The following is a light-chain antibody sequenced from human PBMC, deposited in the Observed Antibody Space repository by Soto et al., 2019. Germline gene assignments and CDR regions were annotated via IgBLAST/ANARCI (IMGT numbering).Light chain of an antibody. CDR3: QTFDSSLRVL. J-gene: IGLJ2*01. Sequence: QPVLAQPPSVSGAPGQRVTISCTGSSSDIGAGYDVHWYQQLPGTTPKLLISGNSNRPSGVPDRFSGSKSGTSASLAISGLQAEDEATYYCQTFDSSLRVLFGGGTKVTVL. CDR1: SSDIGAGYD. V-gene: IGLV1-40*01. CDR2: GNS.